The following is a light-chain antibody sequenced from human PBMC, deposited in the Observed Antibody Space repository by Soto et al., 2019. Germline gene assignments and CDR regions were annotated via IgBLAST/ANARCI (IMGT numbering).Light chain of an antibody. V-gene: IGKV1-27*01. Sequence: DIQMTQSPSSLSASVGDRVTITCRASQAIYNYLAWYQQKPGKVPTLLISAASTLQSGVPYRFSGSGSGTDFTLTISSLQPEDVATYYCQKFSDVPTFGGETKVEI. CDR1: QAIYNY. CDR3: QKFSDVPT. CDR2: AAS. J-gene: IGKJ4*01.